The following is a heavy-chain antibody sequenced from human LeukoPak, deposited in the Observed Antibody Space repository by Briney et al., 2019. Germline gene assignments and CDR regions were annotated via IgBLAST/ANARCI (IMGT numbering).Heavy chain of an antibody. D-gene: IGHD3-3*01. CDR3: AREGGFYRPLDY. Sequence: SGTLSLTCGVSGGSVINTNWWTWVRQPPGKGLEWIGEVHLDGRANYNPSLESRLTMSVDVSENQVSLKLTSVTAADTAVYYCAREGGFYRPLDYSGQGTLVTVSS. CDR2: VHLDGRA. J-gene: IGHJ4*02. CDR1: GGSVINTNW. V-gene: IGHV4-4*02.